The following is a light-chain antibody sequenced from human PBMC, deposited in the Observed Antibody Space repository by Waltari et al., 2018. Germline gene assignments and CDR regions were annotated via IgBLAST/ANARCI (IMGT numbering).Light chain of an antibody. Sequence: QSALTPPPSVSGAPGQSVTISCTASRSTIGADYAVTWYQQLPRTAPKLPIHGNRNRPSGVPDRFSGSKSGTSASLAITGLQAEDEADYYCQSYDNRLSAWVFGGGTKLTVL. CDR2: GNR. J-gene: IGLJ3*02. CDR3: QSYDNRLSAWV. V-gene: IGLV1-40*01. CDR1: RSTIGADYA.